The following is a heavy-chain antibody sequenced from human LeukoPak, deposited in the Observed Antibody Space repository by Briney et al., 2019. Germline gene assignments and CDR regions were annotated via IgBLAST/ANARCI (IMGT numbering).Heavy chain of an antibody. D-gene: IGHD2-2*01. V-gene: IGHV4-4*02. CDR2: IYHSGST. CDR3: ARGYCSSTSCYQFDY. J-gene: IGHJ4*02. CDR1: GGSISSSNW. Sequence: SGTLSLTCAVSGGSISSSNWWSWVRQPPGKGLEWIGEIYHSGSTNYNPSLKSRVTISVDKSKNQFSLKLSSVTAADTAVYYCARGYCSSTSCYQFDYWGQGTLVTVSS.